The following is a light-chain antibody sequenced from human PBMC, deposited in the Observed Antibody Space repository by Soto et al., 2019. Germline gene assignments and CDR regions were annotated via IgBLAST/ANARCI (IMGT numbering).Light chain of an antibody. CDR3: QSADSSGSVV. Sequence: SSELTQPPSVSVSPGQTARITCSGDALPNQYAYWYQQKPGQAPVLVIYKDSERPSGIPERFSGSSSGTTVTLTISGVQAEDEADYYCQSADSSGSVVFGGGTKLTVL. CDR2: KDS. V-gene: IGLV3-25*03. J-gene: IGLJ2*01. CDR1: ALPNQY.